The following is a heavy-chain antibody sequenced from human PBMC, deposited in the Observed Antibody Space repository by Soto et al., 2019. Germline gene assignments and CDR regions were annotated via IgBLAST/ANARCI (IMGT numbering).Heavy chain of an antibody. D-gene: IGHD3-3*01. J-gene: IGHJ6*02. CDR3: AADSSLRFLELSPAPADYYGIDV. Sequence: SVKVSCKASGFTFTSSAVQWVRQARGQRLEWIGWIVVGRGNTNYAQKFQERVTITRDMSTSTAYMELSSLRSEDTAVYYCAADSSLRFLELSPAPADYYGIDVWGQGTTVTVSS. V-gene: IGHV1-58*01. CDR1: GFTFTSSA. CDR2: IVVGRGNT.